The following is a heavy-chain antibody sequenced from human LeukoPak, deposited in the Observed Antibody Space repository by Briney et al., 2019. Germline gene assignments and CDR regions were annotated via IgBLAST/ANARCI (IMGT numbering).Heavy chain of an antibody. V-gene: IGHV4-34*01. CDR3: ARVDTAMVLGP. CDR2: INHSGGT. CDR1: GGSFSDYY. J-gene: IGHJ5*02. Sequence: PSETLSLTCAVYGGSFSDYYWSWIRQPPGNGLEWIGEINHSGGTNYNPSLKSRVSISGDTSKNHFSLKLSSVTAADTAVYYCARVDTAMVLGPWGQGTLVTVSS. D-gene: IGHD5-18*01.